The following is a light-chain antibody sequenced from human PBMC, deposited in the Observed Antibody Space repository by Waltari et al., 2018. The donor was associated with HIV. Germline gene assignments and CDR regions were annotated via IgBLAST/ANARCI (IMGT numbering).Light chain of an antibody. CDR2: DVS. CDR1: SSDVGGYNY. Sequence: QSALTQPRSVSGSPGQSVTISCTGTSSDVGGYNYVSWYQQPPGKAPKLMIYDVSKRPSGVPDRFSGSKSGNTASLTISGLQAEDEADYYCCSYAGSYTFEFGGGTKLTVL. J-gene: IGLJ2*01. V-gene: IGLV2-11*01. CDR3: CSYAGSYTFE.